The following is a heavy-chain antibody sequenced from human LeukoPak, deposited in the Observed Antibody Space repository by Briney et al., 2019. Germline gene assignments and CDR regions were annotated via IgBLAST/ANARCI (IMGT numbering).Heavy chain of an antibody. CDR3: ARLTKFLTTYYPTP. CDR1: GGSITGYY. CDR2: IFSSGST. J-gene: IGHJ5*02. D-gene: IGHD2/OR15-2a*01. Sequence: SETLSLTCTVSGGSITGYYWSWIRQPPGKGLEWVGYIFSSGSTNYNPSLKSRVTISLDTSKSQFSLKLISVTASDTDVYYCARLTKFLTTYYPTPWGQGTLVTVSS. V-gene: IGHV4-59*08.